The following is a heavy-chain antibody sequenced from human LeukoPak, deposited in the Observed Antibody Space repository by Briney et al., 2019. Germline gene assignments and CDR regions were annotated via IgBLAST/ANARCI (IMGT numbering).Heavy chain of an antibody. J-gene: IGHJ5*02. V-gene: IGHV4-31*03. CDR3: ASRYCSSTSCYWFDP. CDR2: IYYSGST. D-gene: IGHD2-2*01. Sequence: PSQTLSLTYTVSGGSISSGGYYWSWIRQHPGKGLEWIGYIYYSGSTYYNPSLKSRVTISVDTSKNQFSLKLSSVTAADTAVYYCASRYCSSTSCYWFDPWGQGTLVTVSS. CDR1: GGSISSGGYY.